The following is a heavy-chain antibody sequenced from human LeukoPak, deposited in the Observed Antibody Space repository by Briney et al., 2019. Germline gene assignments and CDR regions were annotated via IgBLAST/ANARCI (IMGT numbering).Heavy chain of an antibody. CDR1: GGSISSYY. Sequence: SSETLSLTCTVSGGSISSYYWSWIRQPAGKGLEWIGRIYTSGSTNYNPSLKSRVTMSVDTSKNQFSLKLSSVTAADTAVYYCARGYSGYNEYYYYYGMDVWGQGTTVTVSS. D-gene: IGHD5-12*01. V-gene: IGHV4-4*07. CDR3: ARGYSGYNEYYYYYGMDV. J-gene: IGHJ6*02. CDR2: IYTSGST.